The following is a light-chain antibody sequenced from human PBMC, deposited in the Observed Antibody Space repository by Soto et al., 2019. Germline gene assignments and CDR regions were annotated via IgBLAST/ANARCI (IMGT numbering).Light chain of an antibody. CDR2: GAS. CDR3: QLYGSSPWT. Sequence: EIVLTQSPGTLSLSPGERATLSCRASQSVSSSYLAWYQQKPGQAPRPLIYGASSRAIGIPDRFSGRGSGTDFTFTFSRLEPEDFAVYYCQLYGSSPWTFGQGTKVDIK. V-gene: IGKV3-20*01. J-gene: IGKJ1*01. CDR1: QSVSSSY.